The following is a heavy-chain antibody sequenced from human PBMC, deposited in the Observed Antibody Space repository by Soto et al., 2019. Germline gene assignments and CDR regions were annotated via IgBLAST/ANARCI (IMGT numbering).Heavy chain of an antibody. J-gene: IGHJ4*02. CDR1: GYSFTSYW. CDR2: IYPGDSDT. D-gene: IGHD2-2*01. CDR3: ARLRGMRYCSSTSCYFDY. Sequence: PGASLKISCKGSGYSFTSYWIGWVRQMPGKGLEWMGIIYPGDSDTRYSPSFQGQVTISADKSISTAYLQWSSLKASDTAMYYCARLRGMRYCSSTSCYFDYWGQGTLVTVSS. V-gene: IGHV5-51*01.